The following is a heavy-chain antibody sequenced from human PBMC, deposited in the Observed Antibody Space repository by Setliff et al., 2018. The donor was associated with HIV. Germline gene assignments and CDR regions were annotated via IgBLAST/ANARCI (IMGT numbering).Heavy chain of an antibody. Sequence: PSETLSLTCSVSGDSISSSSYYWGWIRQPPGKGLEWIGYIHNSGTTHYNPAFESRLIISLDTSNNRFSLNLASVTAADTAVYYCARSNLEPTSRLFDPWGPGTLVTVSS. V-gene: IGHV4-30-4*08. CDR1: GDSISSSSYY. CDR2: IHNSGTT. D-gene: IGHD1-1*01. CDR3: ARSNLEPTSRLFDP. J-gene: IGHJ5*02.